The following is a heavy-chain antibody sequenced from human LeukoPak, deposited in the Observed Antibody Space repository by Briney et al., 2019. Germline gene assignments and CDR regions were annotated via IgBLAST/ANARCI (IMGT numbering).Heavy chain of an antibody. V-gene: IGHV4-59*01. CDR1: GGSISSYY. J-gene: IGHJ4*02. CDR3: ARVSYNWIDY. Sequence: PSETLSLTCTVSGGSISSYYWSWIRQPPGKGLEWIGYIYYSGSTNYNPSLKSRVTISVDKSKNEFTLKLRSVTAADTAVYYCARVSYNWIDYWGQGTLVTVSS. D-gene: IGHD1-20*01. CDR2: IYYSGST.